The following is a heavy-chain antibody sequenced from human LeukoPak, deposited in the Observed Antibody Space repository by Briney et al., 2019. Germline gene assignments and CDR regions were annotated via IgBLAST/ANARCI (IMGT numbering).Heavy chain of an antibody. V-gene: IGHV4-34*01. CDR3: ARGGDYYDSSGYYSFHY. CDR2: INHSGST. D-gene: IGHD3-22*01. J-gene: IGHJ4*02. CDR1: GGSFSGYY. Sequence: SETLSLTCAVYGGSFSGYYWSWIRQPPGKGLEWIGEINHSGSTNYNPSLKSRVTISVDTSKNQFSLKLSSVTAADTAVYYCARGGDYYDSSGYYSFHYWGQGTLVTVSS.